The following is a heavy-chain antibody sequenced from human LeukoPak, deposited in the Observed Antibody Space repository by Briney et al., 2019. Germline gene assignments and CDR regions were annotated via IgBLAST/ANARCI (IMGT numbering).Heavy chain of an antibody. Sequence: GGSLRLSCTASGFTFNTDPMHWVRQAPGKGLVWVSRVYSDGSDSRHADSVKGRFTISRDNAKNTLYLQMNSLRVEDTAVYYCTRGANWAFDYWGQGTLVTVSS. CDR2: VYSDGSDS. D-gene: IGHD1-1*01. J-gene: IGHJ4*02. V-gene: IGHV3-74*01. CDR3: TRGANWAFDY. CDR1: GFTFNTDP.